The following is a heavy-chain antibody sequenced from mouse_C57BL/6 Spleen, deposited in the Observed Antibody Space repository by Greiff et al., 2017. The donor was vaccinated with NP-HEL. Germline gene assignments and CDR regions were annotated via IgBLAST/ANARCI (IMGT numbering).Heavy chain of an antibody. J-gene: IGHJ1*03. CDR2: ISDGGSYT. V-gene: IGHV5-4*03. Sequence: EVKVEESGGGLVKPGGSLKLSCAASGFTFSSYAMSWVRQTPEKRLEWVATISDGGSYTYYPDNVKGRFTISRDNAKNNLYLQMSHLKSEDTAMYYCARGYYYGSSYGYWYFDVWGTGTTVTVSS. D-gene: IGHD1-1*01. CDR3: ARGYYYGSSYGYWYFDV. CDR1: GFTFSSYA.